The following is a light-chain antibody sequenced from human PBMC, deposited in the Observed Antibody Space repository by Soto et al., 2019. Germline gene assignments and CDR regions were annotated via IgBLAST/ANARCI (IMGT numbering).Light chain of an antibody. CDR2: GAS. Sequence: EIILTQSPDTLSLSPWERATLSCRASQTVSSNYLAWCQQRPGQAPRLLIYGASTRAAGIPDRFSGSGSGTDFTLTITRLEPKDSAVYFCQQYTGPPTTFGQGTRLEIK. J-gene: IGKJ5*01. CDR1: QTVSSNY. CDR3: QQYTGPPTT. V-gene: IGKV3-20*01.